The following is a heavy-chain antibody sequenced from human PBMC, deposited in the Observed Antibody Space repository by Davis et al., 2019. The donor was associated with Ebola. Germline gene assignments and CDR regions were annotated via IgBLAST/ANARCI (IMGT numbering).Heavy chain of an antibody. Sequence: GGSLRLSCAASGFTLNNYEMNWDRQAPGKGLEWVSSISGSGSYIYYADSVKGRFTISRDNAKNSLYLQMNSLRAEDTALYYCARVLGWNYFSDFWGQGTLVTVSS. D-gene: IGHD1-7*01. V-gene: IGHV3-21*01. CDR2: ISGSGSYI. CDR1: GFTLNNYE. J-gene: IGHJ4*02. CDR3: ARVLGWNYFSDF.